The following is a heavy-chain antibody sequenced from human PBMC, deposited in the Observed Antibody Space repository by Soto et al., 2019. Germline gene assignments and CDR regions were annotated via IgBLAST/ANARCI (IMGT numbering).Heavy chain of an antibody. CDR1: GFTFSSYG. D-gene: IGHD4-17*01. J-gene: IGHJ6*04. CDR2: ISYDGSNK. CDR3: EKVAHGDYELVMDV. V-gene: IGHV3-30*18. Sequence: QVQLVESGGGVVHPGRSLRLSCAASGFTFSSYGMHWVRQAPGKGLEWVAVISYDGSNKYYADSVKGRFTISRDNSKNTLYLQMNSLRAEDTAVYYCEKVAHGDYELVMDVWGEGTTVTVSS.